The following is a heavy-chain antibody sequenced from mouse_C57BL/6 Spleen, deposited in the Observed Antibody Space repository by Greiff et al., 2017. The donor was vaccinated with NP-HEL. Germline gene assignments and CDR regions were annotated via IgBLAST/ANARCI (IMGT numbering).Heavy chain of an antibody. CDR2: INPNNGGT. V-gene: IGHV1-26*01. Sequence: VQLQQSGPELVKPGASVKISCKASGYTFTDYYMNWVKQSHGKSLEWIGDINPNNGGTSYNQKFKGKATLTVDKSSSTAYMELRSLTSEDSAVYYCARGARYDGYYAMDYWGQGTSVTVSS. CDR1: GYTFTDYY. D-gene: IGHD2-3*01. CDR3: ARGARYDGYYAMDY. J-gene: IGHJ4*01.